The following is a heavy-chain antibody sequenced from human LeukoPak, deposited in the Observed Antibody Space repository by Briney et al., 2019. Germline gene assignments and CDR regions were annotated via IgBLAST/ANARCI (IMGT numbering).Heavy chain of an antibody. Sequence: TGGSLRLSCAASGFTFSSYWMSWVRQAPGKGLEWVANIKQDGSEKYYVDSVKGRFTISRDNAKNSLYLQMNSLRAEDTAVYYCARDALLYDVWSGYPPASDYWGHGALVTVSS. CDR1: GFTFSSYW. J-gene: IGHJ4*01. V-gene: IGHV3-7*01. D-gene: IGHD3-3*01. CDR2: IKQDGSEK. CDR3: ARDALLYDVWSGYPPASDY.